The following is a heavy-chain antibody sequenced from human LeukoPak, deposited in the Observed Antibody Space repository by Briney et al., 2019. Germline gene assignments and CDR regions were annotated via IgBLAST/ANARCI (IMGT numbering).Heavy chain of an antibody. J-gene: IGHJ4*02. D-gene: IGHD2-2*01. CDR3: ARVVRLGYCSSTSCSRVGEIDY. CDR1: GFTFSSYA. CDR2: ISYDGSNK. Sequence: GGSLRLSCAASGFTFSSYAMHWVRQATGKGLEWVAVISYDGSNKYYADSVKGRFTISRDNSKNTLYLQMNSLRAEDTAVYYCARVVRLGYCSSTSCSRVGEIDYWGQGTLVTVSS. V-gene: IGHV3-30-3*01.